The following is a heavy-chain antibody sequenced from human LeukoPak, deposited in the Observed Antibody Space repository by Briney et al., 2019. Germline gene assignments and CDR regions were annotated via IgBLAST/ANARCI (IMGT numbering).Heavy chain of an antibody. Sequence: SGTLSLTCAVSGGSISSGGYSWRWIRQPPGKGLEWIGYIYHSGSTYYNPSLKSRVTISVDRSKNQFSLKLSSVTAADTAVYYCARGTYDSGNYYYGMDVWGQGTTVTVSS. CDR1: GGSISSGGYS. CDR3: ARGTYDSGNYYYGMDV. V-gene: IGHV4-30-2*01. CDR2: IYHSGST. J-gene: IGHJ6*02. D-gene: IGHD5-12*01.